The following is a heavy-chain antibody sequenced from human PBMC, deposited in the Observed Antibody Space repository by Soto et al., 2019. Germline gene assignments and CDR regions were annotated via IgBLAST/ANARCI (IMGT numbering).Heavy chain of an antibody. J-gene: IGHJ5*01. V-gene: IGHV6-1*01. CDR1: GDSVSIRSAA. Sequence: QTLSLTYAISGDSVSIRSAAWNWIRQSPSRGLEWLGRTYYRSKWSTDYAVSVKSRIIINPDTSKNQFSLQLNSVTPEDTAVYYCTRALSGSYDSWGQGTLVTVSS. CDR3: TRALSGSYDS. CDR2: TYYRSKWST. D-gene: IGHD1-26*01.